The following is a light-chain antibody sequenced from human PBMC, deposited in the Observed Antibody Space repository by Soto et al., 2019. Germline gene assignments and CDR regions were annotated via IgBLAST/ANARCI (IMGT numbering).Light chain of an antibody. CDR1: QSVSSY. J-gene: IGKJ2*01. V-gene: IGKV3-15*01. CDR2: DAS. Sequence: EIVMTQSPATLSVSLGERVTLSCRASQSVSSYLAWYQQKPGQAPRLLISDASTRATDIPDRFSGSGSGTDFTLTISSIQSTDLAVYYCLQYSTWPPLYTFGHGTKLEIK. CDR3: LQYSTWPPLYT.